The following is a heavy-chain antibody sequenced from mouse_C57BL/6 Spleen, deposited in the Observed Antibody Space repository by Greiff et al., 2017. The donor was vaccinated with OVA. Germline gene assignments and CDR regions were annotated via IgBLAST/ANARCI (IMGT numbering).Heavy chain of an antibody. J-gene: IGHJ4*01. D-gene: IGHD1-1*01. CDR1: GFTFSSYA. CDR3: ARGGYYGSSPQAMDY. CDR2: ISDGGSYT. V-gene: IGHV5-4*03. Sequence: DVMLVESGGGLVKPGGSLKLSCAASGFTFSSYAMSWVRQTPEKRLEWVATISDGGSYTYYPDNVKGRFTNSRDNAKNNLYLQMSHLKSEDTAMYYCARGGYYGSSPQAMDYWGQGTSVTVSS.